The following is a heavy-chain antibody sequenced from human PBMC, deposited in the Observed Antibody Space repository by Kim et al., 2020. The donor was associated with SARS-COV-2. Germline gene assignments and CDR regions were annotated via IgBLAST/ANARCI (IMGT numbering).Heavy chain of an antibody. Sequence: GGSLRLSCAASGFTFSSYWMHWVRQAPGKGLVWVSRINSDGSSTSYADSVKGRFTISRDNAKNTLYLQMNSLRAEDTAVYYCATPGGPIAAAGFDYWGQGTLVTVSS. CDR1: GFTFSSYW. CDR2: INSDGSST. D-gene: IGHD6-13*01. CDR3: ATPGGPIAAAGFDY. V-gene: IGHV3-74*01. J-gene: IGHJ4*02.